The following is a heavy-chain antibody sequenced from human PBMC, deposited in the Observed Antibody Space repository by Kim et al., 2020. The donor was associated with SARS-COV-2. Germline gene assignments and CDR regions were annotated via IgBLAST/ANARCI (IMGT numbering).Heavy chain of an antibody. CDR2: IYYSGST. Sequence: SETLSLTCTVSGGSISSSSYYWGWIRQPPGKGLEWIGSIYYSGSTYYNPSLRSRITISVDTSKNQFSLKLSSVTAADTAVYYWARHETPYYDFWSGYYTDSWGQGTLVTVSS. CDR1: GGSISSSSYY. D-gene: IGHD3-3*01. CDR3: ARHETPYYDFWSGYYTDS. J-gene: IGHJ4*02. V-gene: IGHV4-39*01.